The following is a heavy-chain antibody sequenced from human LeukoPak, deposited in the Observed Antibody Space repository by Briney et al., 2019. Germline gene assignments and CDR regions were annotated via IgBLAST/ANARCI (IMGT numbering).Heavy chain of an antibody. CDR2: IYYSGST. CDR3: VRLVGGDIDY. CDR1: GGSISSGDYY. Sequence: SQTLSLTCTVSGGSISSGDYYWSWIRQPPGKGLEWIGYIYYSGSTYYNPSLKSRVTISVDTSKNQFSLKLSSVTAADTAVYFCVRLVGGDIDYWGQGTLVTVSS. J-gene: IGHJ4*02. V-gene: IGHV4-30-4*01. D-gene: IGHD5-12*01.